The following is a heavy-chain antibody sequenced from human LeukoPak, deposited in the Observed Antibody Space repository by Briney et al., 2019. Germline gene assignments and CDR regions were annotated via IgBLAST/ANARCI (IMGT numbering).Heavy chain of an antibody. CDR3: AREPYYYDSSGYSSDAFDI. J-gene: IGHJ3*02. V-gene: IGHV3-20*01. Sequence: RPGGSLRLSCAASGFTFDDYGMSWVRQAPGKGLEWVSGINWNGGSTGYADSVKGRLTISRDNAKNSLYLQMNSLRAEDTALYHCAREPYYYDSSGYSSDAFDIWGQGTMVTVSS. D-gene: IGHD3-22*01. CDR2: INWNGGST. CDR1: GFTFDDYG.